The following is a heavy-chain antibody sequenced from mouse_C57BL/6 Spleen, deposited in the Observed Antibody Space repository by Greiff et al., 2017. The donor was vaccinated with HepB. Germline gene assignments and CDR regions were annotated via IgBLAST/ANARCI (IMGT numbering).Heavy chain of an antibody. CDR2: IYPGDGDT. D-gene: IGHD6-1*01. Sequence: VKVVESGAELVKPGASVKISCKASGYAFSSYWMNWVKQRPGKGLEWIGQIYPGDGDTNYNGKFKGKATLTADKSSSTAYMQLSSLTSEDSAVYFCARSEMPRFDYWGQGTTLTVSS. CDR1: GYAFSSYW. CDR3: ARSEMPRFDY. J-gene: IGHJ2*01. V-gene: IGHV1-80*01.